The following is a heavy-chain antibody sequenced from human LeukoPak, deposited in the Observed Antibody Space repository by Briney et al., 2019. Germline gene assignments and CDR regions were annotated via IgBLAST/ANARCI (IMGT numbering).Heavy chain of an antibody. V-gene: IGHV1-8*01. D-gene: IGHD3-22*01. CDR1: GYTFTSYD. J-gene: IGHJ6*02. CDR2: MNPNSGNT. Sequence: ASVKVSCKASGYTFTSYDINWVRQATGQGLEWMGWMNPNSGNTGYAQKFQGRVTMTRNTSISTAYMELRSLRSDDTAVYYCARDSGYDSSGYYVTMDVWGQGTTVTVSS. CDR3: ARDSGYDSSGYYVTMDV.